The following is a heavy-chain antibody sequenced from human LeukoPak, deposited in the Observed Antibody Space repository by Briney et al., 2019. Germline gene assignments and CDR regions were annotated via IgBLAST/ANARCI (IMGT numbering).Heavy chain of an antibody. J-gene: IGHJ6*04. D-gene: IGHD3-3*02. Sequence: KSGGSLRLSCVSSGFTIGTAWMSWVRQAPGKGLEWLGHIKSEGEGATTDYAAPAKGRFAISRDDSKNMIYLQMSSLKIDDTAIYHCIAHFPYFYGFDVWGKGTTVTVSS. CDR2: IKSEGEGATT. CDR3: IAHFPYFYGFDV. V-gene: IGHV3-15*01. CDR1: GFTIGTAW.